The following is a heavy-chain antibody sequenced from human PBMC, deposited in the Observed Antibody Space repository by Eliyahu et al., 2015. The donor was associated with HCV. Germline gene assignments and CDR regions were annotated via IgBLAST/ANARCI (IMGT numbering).Heavy chain of an antibody. CDR1: GFTFSNYG. Sequence: QVQLVESGGGVVQPGRSLRLSCAASGFTFSNYGMHWVRQAPGKGLEWVAVMSYDGSDRHYAESVKGRFIISRDNSKNTLYLQMNSLRAEDTAVYYCAKEGAAAGFLELYYYYYGMDVWGQGTAVTVSS. CDR2: MSYDGSDR. J-gene: IGHJ6*02. V-gene: IGHV3-30*18. D-gene: IGHD6-13*01. CDR3: AKEGAAAGFLELYYYYYGMDV.